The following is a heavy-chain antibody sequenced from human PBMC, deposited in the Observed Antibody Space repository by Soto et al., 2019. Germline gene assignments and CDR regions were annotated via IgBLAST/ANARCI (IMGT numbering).Heavy chain of an antibody. CDR2: ISYDGSDT. J-gene: IGHJ4*01. V-gene: IGHV3-30-3*01. CDR3: AIDYYNFYGNSGYHQSPAY. D-gene: IGHD3-3*01. Sequence: GGSLRIACAAYRFSLSSYGMYWARQAFGKGMERVALISYDGSDTDCADYVKGRRTISRDKSRRLLFLQMNSLRADGTAVQSSAIDYYNFYGNSGYHQSPAYWGRRSLVTGSS. CDR1: RFSLSSYG.